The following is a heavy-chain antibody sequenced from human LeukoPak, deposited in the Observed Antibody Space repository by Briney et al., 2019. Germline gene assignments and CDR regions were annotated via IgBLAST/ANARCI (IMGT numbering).Heavy chain of an antibody. Sequence: GALRLSCLASGFTLRSYVMNWGRQTPGKGLEWVSSISGSGDSTFYADSVKGRFTISRDNAKNSLYLQMNSLRAEDTAVYYCAELGITMIGGVWGKGTTVTISS. D-gene: IGHD3-10*02. CDR3: AELGITMIGGV. CDR2: ISGSGDST. V-gene: IGHV3-23*01. J-gene: IGHJ6*04. CDR1: GFTLRSYV.